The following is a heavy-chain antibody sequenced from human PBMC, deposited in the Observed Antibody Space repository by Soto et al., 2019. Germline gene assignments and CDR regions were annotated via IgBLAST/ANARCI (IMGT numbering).Heavy chain of an antibody. CDR3: AAERGCGELRTLYYYGLHV. J-gene: IGHJ6*01. Sequence: ASVKVSCKASGFTFTSSAMQWVRQARGQRLEWIGWIVAGSGNTNYAQKFQERVTITRDMSTSTAYMELSSLRSEDTAVYYCAAERGCGELRTLYYYGLHVWGQGTTVTVSS. V-gene: IGHV1-58*02. D-gene: IGHD3-10*01. CDR2: IVAGSGNT. CDR1: GFTFTSSA.